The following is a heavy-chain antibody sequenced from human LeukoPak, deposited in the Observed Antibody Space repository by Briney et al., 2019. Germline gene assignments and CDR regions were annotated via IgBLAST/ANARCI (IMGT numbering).Heavy chain of an antibody. CDR3: ARAVGPYDY. CDR2: INANSGTR. V-gene: IGHV3-23*01. J-gene: IGHJ4*02. CDR1: GFAFSFFA. D-gene: IGHD3-10*01. Sequence: PGGFLRLSCEASGFAFSFFAMSWLRQAPGKGLEWVSTINANSGTRSYAASVKGRFTISRDNSKNTLYLQKNSLRAEDTAVYFCARAVGPYDYWGQGTLVTVSS.